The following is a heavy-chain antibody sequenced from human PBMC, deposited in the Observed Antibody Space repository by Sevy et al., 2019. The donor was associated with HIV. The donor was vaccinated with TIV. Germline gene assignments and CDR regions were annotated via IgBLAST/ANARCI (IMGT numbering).Heavy chain of an antibody. D-gene: IGHD3-3*01. CDR3: ARVNALRVVIRRFDP. CDR2: IYYSGST. J-gene: IGHJ5*02. Sequence: SETLSLTCTVSGGSIISSSYYWGWIRQPPGKGLEWIGGIYYSGSTYYNPSLKSRVTISVDTSKNQFSLKLSSVTAADTAVYYCARVNALRVVIRRFDPWGQGTLVTVSS. V-gene: IGHV4-39*01. CDR1: GGSIISSSYY.